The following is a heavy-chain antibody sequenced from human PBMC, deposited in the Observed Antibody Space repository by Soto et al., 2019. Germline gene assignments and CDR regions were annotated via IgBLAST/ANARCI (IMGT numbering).Heavy chain of an antibody. Sequence: PRGSLKISCKGSGYSFTSYWIGWVRQMPGKGLEWMGIIYPGDSDTRYSPSFQGQVTISADKSISTAYLQWSSLKASDTAMYYCARHTYDSSGYYYYGMDVWGQGTTVTVSS. V-gene: IGHV5-51*01. J-gene: IGHJ6*02. CDR3: ARHTYDSSGYYYYGMDV. CDR2: IYPGDSDT. D-gene: IGHD3-22*01. CDR1: GYSFTSYW.